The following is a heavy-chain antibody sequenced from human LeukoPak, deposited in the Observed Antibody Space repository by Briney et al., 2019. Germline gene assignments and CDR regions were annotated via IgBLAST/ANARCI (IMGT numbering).Heavy chain of an antibody. Sequence: GGSLRLSCAASGFTFSSYSMNWVRQAPGKGLEWVSYISSGSSTIYYADSVKGRFTISRDNAKNSLYLQMNSLRAEDTAVYYCARASYYGSGSYFFDYWGQGTLVTVSS. J-gene: IGHJ4*02. CDR1: GFTFSSYS. CDR3: ARASYYGSGSYFFDY. V-gene: IGHV3-48*01. CDR2: ISSGSSTI. D-gene: IGHD3-10*01.